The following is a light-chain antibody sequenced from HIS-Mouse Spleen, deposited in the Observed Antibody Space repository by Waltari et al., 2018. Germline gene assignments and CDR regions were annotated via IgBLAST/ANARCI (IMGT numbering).Light chain of an antibody. CDR3: QXYNSYPXT. V-gene: IGKV1-5*03. CDR1: QSISSX. CDR2: KAS. Sequence: QMTQSPSTLSASVGDRVXXTCRAXQSISSXLAXXXQKPGKXXKLLXYKASXXXXGVPXXFSGSGSGTEXTLTXSSLQPXDFATYXXQXYNSYPXTFGPGTKVDIK. J-gene: IGKJ3*01.